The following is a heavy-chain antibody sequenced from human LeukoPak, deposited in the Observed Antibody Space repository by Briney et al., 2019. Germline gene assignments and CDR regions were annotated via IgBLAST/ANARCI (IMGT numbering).Heavy chain of an antibody. CDR3: ARRPYYDILTGYYNYWYFDL. CDR1: GGSISSYY. J-gene: IGHJ2*01. D-gene: IGHD3-9*01. Sequence: SETLSLTCTVSGGSISSYYWSWIRQPPGKGLEWIGYIYYSGSTNYNPSLKSRVTISVDTSKNQFSLKLSSVTAADTAVYYCARRPYYDILTGYYNYWYFDLWGRGTLVTVSS. CDR2: IYYSGST. V-gene: IGHV4-59*08.